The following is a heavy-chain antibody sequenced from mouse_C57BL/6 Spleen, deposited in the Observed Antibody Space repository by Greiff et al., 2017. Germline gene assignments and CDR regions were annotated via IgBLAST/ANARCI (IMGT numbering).Heavy chain of an antibody. CDR1: GFNIKDDY. V-gene: IGHV14-4*01. CDR2: IDPENGAT. Sequence: EVKLQESGAELVRPGASVQLSCTASGFNIKDDYMHWVKQRPEQGLEWIGWIDPENGATEYASKFQGKANITADTSSNTAYLQLSSLTSEDTTVYYCTPLCFYWGQGTLVTVSA. J-gene: IGHJ3*01. CDR3: TPLCFY.